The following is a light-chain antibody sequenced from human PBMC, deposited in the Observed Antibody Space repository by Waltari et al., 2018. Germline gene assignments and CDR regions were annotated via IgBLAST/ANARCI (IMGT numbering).Light chain of an antibody. CDR3: SSYAGSNNLV. CDR1: SSDFGGYNY. Sequence: QSALTQPPSASGSPGQSVTISCTGTSSDFGGYNYFSWYQQHPGKAPKLVIYVVSKRPSGVPDRFSGSKSGNTASLTVSGLQAEDEADYYCSSYAGSNNLVFGGGTKLTVL. CDR2: VVS. J-gene: IGLJ2*01. V-gene: IGLV2-8*01.